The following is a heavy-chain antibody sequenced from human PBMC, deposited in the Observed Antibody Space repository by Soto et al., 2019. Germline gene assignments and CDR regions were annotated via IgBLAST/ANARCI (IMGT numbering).Heavy chain of an antibody. CDR3: AKGGITSRWPYYYGMAV. D-gene: IGHD2-2*01. CDR1: GLTFSSYA. Sequence: EVQLVESGGGLVQPGGSLRLSCAASGLTFSSYAMSWVRQAPGKGLEWVSAISGSGGSTNYADSVKGRFTISRDNSKNTLYTQRNSLRCEETALYYWAKGGITSRWPYYYGMAVGGQGTTAPVSS. J-gene: IGHJ6*02. CDR2: ISGSGGST. V-gene: IGHV3-23*04.